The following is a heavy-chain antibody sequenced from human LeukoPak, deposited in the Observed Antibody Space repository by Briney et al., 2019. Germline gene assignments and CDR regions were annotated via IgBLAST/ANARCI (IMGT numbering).Heavy chain of an antibody. CDR1: GYTFTSYD. Sequence: ASVKVSRKASGYTFTSYDINWVRQATGQGLEWMGWMNPNSGNTGYAQKFQGRVTITRNTSISTAYMELSSLRSEDTAVYYCARTQYGDYELTTWGQGTLVTVSS. J-gene: IGHJ5*02. D-gene: IGHD4-17*01. CDR3: ARTQYGDYELTT. V-gene: IGHV1-8*03. CDR2: MNPNSGNT.